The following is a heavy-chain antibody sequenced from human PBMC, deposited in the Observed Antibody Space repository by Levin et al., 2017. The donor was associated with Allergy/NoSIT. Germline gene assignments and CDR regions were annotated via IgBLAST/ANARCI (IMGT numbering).Heavy chain of an antibody. CDR2: IYHSGST. Sequence: SETLSLTCAVSGYSISSGYYWGWIRQPPGKGLEWLGSIYHSGSTYYNPSLKSRVTISVDTSKSQLSLKLSSVTAADTAVYYCARDGLRSWDFGNWFDPWGQGTLVTVSS. CDR1: GYSISSGYY. V-gene: IGHV4-38-2*02. D-gene: IGHD6-13*01. CDR3: ARDGLRSWDFGNWFDP. J-gene: IGHJ5*02.